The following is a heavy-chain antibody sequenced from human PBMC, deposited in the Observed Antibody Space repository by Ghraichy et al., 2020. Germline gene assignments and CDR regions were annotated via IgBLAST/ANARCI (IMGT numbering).Heavy chain of an antibody. Sequence: GSLRLSCAASGFTFSSYAMSWVRQAPGKGLEWVSVISGSGGSTYYADSVKGRFTISRDNSKNTLSLQMSSLRAEDTAIYYCAKAYQDIVVAPAAMRFDYWGQGTLVTVSS. CDR3: AKAYQDIVVAPAAMRFDY. D-gene: IGHD2-2*01. V-gene: IGHV3-23*01. J-gene: IGHJ4*02. CDR2: ISGSGGST. CDR1: GFTFSSYA.